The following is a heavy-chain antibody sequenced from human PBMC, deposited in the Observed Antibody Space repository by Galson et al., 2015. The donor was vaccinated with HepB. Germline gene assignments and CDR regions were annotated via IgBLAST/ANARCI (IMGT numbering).Heavy chain of an antibody. J-gene: IGHJ4*02. CDR3: ARDKTRWERRVQGVFDY. CDR2: ISYDGSNK. V-gene: IGHV3-30-3*01. D-gene: IGHD1-26*01. Sequence: SLRLSCAASGFTLSSYAMHWVRQAPGKGLEWVAVISYDGSNKYYADSVKGRFTISRDNSKNTLYLQMNSLRAEDTAVYYCARDKTRWERRVQGVFDYWGQGTLVTVSS. CDR1: GFTLSSYA.